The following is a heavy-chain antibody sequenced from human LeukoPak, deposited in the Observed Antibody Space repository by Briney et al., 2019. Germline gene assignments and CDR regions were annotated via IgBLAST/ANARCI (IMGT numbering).Heavy chain of an antibody. Sequence: ASVTVSCKPSGYTFTGYYMHWVRQAPGQGLEWLGWINPNSGGTNYAQKFQGRVTMTRDTSISTAYMELSRLRSDDTAVYYCARVLRFLEWSTVAMDVWGKGTTVTVSS. J-gene: IGHJ6*03. V-gene: IGHV1-2*02. CDR2: INPNSGGT. D-gene: IGHD3-3*01. CDR1: GYTFTGYY. CDR3: ARVLRFLEWSTVAMDV.